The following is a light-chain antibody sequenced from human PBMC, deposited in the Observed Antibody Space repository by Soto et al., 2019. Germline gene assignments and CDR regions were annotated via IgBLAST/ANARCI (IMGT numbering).Light chain of an antibody. CDR3: QQRSNWQVT. V-gene: IGKV3-11*01. CDR1: QSVSSY. CDR2: DAS. J-gene: IGKJ4*01. Sequence: EIVLTQSPAILSLSPGERATLSCRASQSVSSYLAWYQQKPGQAPRLLIYDASNRATGIPARFSGSGSRTDFTLTISSLEPEDFAVYYCQQRSNWQVTFGGGTKVDIK.